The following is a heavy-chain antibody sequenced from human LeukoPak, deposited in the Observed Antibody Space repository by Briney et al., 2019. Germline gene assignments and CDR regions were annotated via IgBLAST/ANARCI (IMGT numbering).Heavy chain of an antibody. D-gene: IGHD6-6*01. J-gene: IGHJ3*02. Sequence: GASVKVSCKASGYTFTGYYMHWVRQAPGQGLEWMGWISAYNGNTNYAQKLQGRVTMTTDTSTSTAYMEQRSLRSDDTAVYYCARADSSSSRGAFDIWGQGTMVTVSS. CDR3: ARADSSSSRGAFDI. CDR1: GYTFTGYY. V-gene: IGHV1-18*04. CDR2: ISAYNGNT.